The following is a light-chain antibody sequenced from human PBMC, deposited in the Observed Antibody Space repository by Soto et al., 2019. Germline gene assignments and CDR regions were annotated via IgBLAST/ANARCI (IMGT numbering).Light chain of an antibody. CDR1: PSVTNF. V-gene: IGKV3-11*01. J-gene: IGKJ5*01. Sequence: IVLTKSPATLSLSPGESATLSCRASPSVTNFLACYQKKPGQAPRLLLYGAFNRATGIPARFSGSGSGTNLTLTISSLETEDAAVYYCQQRNVWPPVTFGQGTRLDIK. CDR2: GAF. CDR3: QQRNVWPPVT.